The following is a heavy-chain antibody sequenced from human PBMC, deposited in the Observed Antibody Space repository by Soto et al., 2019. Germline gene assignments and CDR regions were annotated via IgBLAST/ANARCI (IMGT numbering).Heavy chain of an antibody. V-gene: IGHV3-23*01. J-gene: IGHJ4*02. CDR3: AKDRRAGGNSAFYFDF. D-gene: IGHD3-16*01. CDR2: ISATGGGT. Sequence: LSCAASGFKFSNYAMSWVRQAPGKGLEWVSLISATGGGTYYADSVKGRFTISRDNSHNTLYLQVHSLTAEDTAVYYCAKDRRAGGNSAFYFDFWGQGAQVTISS. CDR1: GFKFSNYA.